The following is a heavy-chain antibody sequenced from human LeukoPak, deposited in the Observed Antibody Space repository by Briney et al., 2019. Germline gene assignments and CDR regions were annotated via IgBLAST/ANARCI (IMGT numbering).Heavy chain of an antibody. Sequence: PSETLSLTCTVSGYSISSGYYWGWIRQPPGKGLEWIASIRHDGHTYYNPSLRSQVTISVDMSRNQFSLKLNSLTAADTAAYYCARQVATKGEWAFDVWGQGTMVTVSS. V-gene: IGHV4-38-2*02. CDR2: IRHDGHT. CDR1: GYSISSGYY. D-gene: IGHD5-12*01. J-gene: IGHJ3*01. CDR3: ARQVATKGEWAFDV.